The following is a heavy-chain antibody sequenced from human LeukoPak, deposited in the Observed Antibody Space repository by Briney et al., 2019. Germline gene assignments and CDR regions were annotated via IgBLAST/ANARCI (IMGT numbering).Heavy chain of an antibody. CDR3: ARGGSSGFDY. V-gene: IGHV1-69*05. CDR1: GGTFSSYA. D-gene: IGHD3-22*01. CDR2: IIPIFGTA. Sequence: SVKVSCKASGGTFSSYAISWVRQAPGQGLEWMGRIIPIFGTADYAQKFQGRVTITTDESTSTAYVELSSLRSEDTAVYYCARGGSSGFDYWGQGTLVTVSS. J-gene: IGHJ4*02.